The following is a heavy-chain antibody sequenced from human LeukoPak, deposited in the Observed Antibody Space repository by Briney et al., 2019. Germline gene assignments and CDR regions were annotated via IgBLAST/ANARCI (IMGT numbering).Heavy chain of an antibody. CDR1: GYTFTSYG. CDR2: ISAYNGNT. D-gene: IGHD1-14*01. CDR3: ARASEDYYYYYMDV. Sequence: ASVKVYCKASGYTFTSYGISWVRQAPGQGLEWMGWISAYNGNTNYAQKLQGRVTMTTDTSTSTAYMELRSLRSDDTAVYYCARASEDYYYYYMDVWGKGTTVTISS. J-gene: IGHJ6*03. V-gene: IGHV1-18*01.